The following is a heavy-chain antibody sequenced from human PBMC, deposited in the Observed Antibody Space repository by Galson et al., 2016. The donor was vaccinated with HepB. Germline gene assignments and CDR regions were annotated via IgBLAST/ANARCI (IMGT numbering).Heavy chain of an antibody. V-gene: IGHV3-33*06. CDR2: IWYDGSNK. CDR1: GFTFSSYG. J-gene: IGHJ4*02. Sequence: SLRLSCAASGFTFSSYGMHWVRQAPGKGLEWVAVIWYDGSNKYYADSVKGRFTISRDNSKNTLYLQMNRLRAEDTAVYYCAKDGGYTYALGYWGRGTLVTVSS. CDR3: AKDGGYTYALGY. D-gene: IGHD5-18*01.